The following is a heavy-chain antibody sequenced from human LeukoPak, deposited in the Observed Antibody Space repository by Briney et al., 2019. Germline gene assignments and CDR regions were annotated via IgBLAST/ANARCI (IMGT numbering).Heavy chain of an antibody. J-gene: IGHJ4*02. CDR3: AREAAPYYFDY. D-gene: IGHD6-25*01. CDR2: IYYSGST. Sequence: SETLSLTCTVSGGSVSSGSYYWSWIRQPPGKGLEWIGYIYYSGSTYYNPSLKSRVTISVDTSKNQFSLKLSSVTAADTAVYYCAREAAPYYFDYWGQGTLVTVSS. V-gene: IGHV4-61*01. CDR1: GGSVSSGSYY.